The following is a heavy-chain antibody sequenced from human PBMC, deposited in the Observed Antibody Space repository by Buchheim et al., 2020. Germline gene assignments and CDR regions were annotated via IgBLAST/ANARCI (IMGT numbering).Heavy chain of an antibody. CDR1: GFTFSSYW. J-gene: IGHJ6*02. CDR2: IKHDGSEN. Sequence: EVQLVESGGGLVQPGGSLRLSCSASGFTFSSYWMSWVRQALGKGLEWLANIKHDGSENYYVDSVKGRFTISRDNAKNSLYLKMNSLRAEDTAVYYCARGIYDFWSGYYTLGYYYYYYGMDVWGQGTT. V-gene: IGHV3-7*04. D-gene: IGHD3-3*01. CDR3: ARGIYDFWSGYYTLGYYYYYYGMDV.